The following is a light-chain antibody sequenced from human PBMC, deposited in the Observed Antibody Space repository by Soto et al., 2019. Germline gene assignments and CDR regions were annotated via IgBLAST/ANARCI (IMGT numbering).Light chain of an antibody. Sequence: EIVMTQSPGTLSLSPGETATLSCRASQSVSSNYVAWFHQKPGQAPRLLIYGASSRATGVPARFSASGSGTGFTLTISSLEPEDCAVYYCQQYGRSPFTFGPGTKVDIK. CDR3: QQYGRSPFT. CDR2: GAS. CDR1: QSVSSNY. V-gene: IGKV3-20*01. J-gene: IGKJ3*01.